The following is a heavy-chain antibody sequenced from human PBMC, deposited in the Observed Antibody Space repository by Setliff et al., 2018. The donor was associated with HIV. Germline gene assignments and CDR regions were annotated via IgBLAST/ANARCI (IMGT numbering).Heavy chain of an antibody. V-gene: IGHV1-46*01. Sequence: ASVKVSCKASGYTFTSYYMHWVRQAPGQGLEWMGIINPSGGRTTYTKYAQKLQDRVTMTIDTATRTAYMEVRSLRSDDTAVYYCAREPSGWYSKDNWFDPWGQGTLVTVSS. CDR3: AREPSGWYSKDNWFDP. CDR1: GYTFTSYY. CDR2: INPSGGRT. J-gene: IGHJ5*02. D-gene: IGHD6-19*01.